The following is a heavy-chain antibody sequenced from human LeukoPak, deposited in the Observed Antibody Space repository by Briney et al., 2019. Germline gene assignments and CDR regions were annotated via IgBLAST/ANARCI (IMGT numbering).Heavy chain of an antibody. CDR1: GYTFTSYG. D-gene: IGHD3-22*01. CDR2: ISAYNGNT. CDR3: ARDHSKVVVIGSAVPFDY. Sequence: ASVKVSCKASGYTFTSYGISWVRQAPGQGLEWMGWISAYNGNTNYAQKLQGRVTMTTDTSTSTAFMELRSLRSDDTAVYYCARDHSKVVVIGSAVPFDYWGQGTLVTVSS. V-gene: IGHV1-18*01. J-gene: IGHJ4*02.